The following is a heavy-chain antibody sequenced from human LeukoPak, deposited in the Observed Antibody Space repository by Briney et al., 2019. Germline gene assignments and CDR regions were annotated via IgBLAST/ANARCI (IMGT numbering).Heavy chain of an antibody. D-gene: IGHD1-14*01. J-gene: IGHJ4*02. CDR2: INPNSGGT. Sequence: SVKVSCKASGYTFTDYYIHWVRQAPGQGLDWMGWINPNSGGTNYTQKFQGRVTMTRDTSISTAYLELNRLTSDDTAVYYCARVLARYGNLDYWGQGILVTVSS. V-gene: IGHV1-2*02. CDR1: GYTFTDYY. CDR3: ARVLARYGNLDY.